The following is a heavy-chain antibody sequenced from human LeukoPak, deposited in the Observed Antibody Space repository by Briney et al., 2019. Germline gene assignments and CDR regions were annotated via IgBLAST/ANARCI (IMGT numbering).Heavy chain of an antibody. CDR2: ISYDGSNK. D-gene: IGHD2-15*01. Sequence: HPGGSLRLSCAASGFTFSSYGMHWVRQAPGKGLEWMAVISYDGSNKYYADSVKGRFTISRDNSKNTPYLQMNSLRAEDTAVYYCAKATGCSGGSCWEYFDYWGQGTLVTVSS. CDR3: AKATGCSGGSCWEYFDY. V-gene: IGHV3-30*18. J-gene: IGHJ4*02. CDR1: GFTFSSYG.